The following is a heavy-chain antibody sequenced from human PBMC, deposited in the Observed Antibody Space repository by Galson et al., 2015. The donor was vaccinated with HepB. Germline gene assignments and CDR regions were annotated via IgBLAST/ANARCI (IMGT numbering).Heavy chain of an antibody. V-gene: IGHV7-4-1*02. CDR2: INTNTGNP. J-gene: IGHJ5*02. CDR3: AREEAANWFDP. CDR1: GYSFTSYA. Sequence: SVKVSCKASGYSFTSYAMNWVRQAPGQGLEWMGWINTNTGNPTCAQGFTGRFAFSLDTSVSTAYLQISSLKAEDTAVYYCAREEAANWFDPWGQGTLVTVSS. D-gene: IGHD2-15*01.